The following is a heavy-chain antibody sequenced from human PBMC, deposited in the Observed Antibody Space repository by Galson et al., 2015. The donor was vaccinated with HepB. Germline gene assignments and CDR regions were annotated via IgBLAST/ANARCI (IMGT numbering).Heavy chain of an antibody. CDR2: IYYSGST. J-gene: IGHJ4*02. CDR3: ASYHSSSWYAYYFDY. V-gene: IGHV4-39*01. CDR1: GGSISSSSYY. D-gene: IGHD6-13*01. Sequence: TLSLTCTVSGGSISSSSYYWGWIRQPPGKGLEWIGSIYYSGSTYYNPSLKSRVTISVDTSKNQFSLKLSSVTAADTAVYYCASYHSSSWYAYYFDYWGQGTLVTVSS.